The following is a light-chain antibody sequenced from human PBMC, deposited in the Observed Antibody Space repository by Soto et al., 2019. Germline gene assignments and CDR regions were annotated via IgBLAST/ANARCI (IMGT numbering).Light chain of an antibody. V-gene: IGKV3-15*01. CDR2: GAS. Sequence: EIVMTQSPATLSVSPGERATLSCRASQSVSSNLAWYQQKPGQAPRLLIYGASTRATGIPARFSGSGSGTEFTLTISGLQSEEFAVYYCQQYDNWPRTFGQGTKVEIK. CDR1: QSVSSN. J-gene: IGKJ1*01. CDR3: QQYDNWPRT.